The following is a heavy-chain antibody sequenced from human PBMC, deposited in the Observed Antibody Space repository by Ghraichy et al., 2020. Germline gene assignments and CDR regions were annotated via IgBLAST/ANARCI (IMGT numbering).Heavy chain of an antibody. CDR3: AHRRDDTYCGGDCYPPLYDY. V-gene: IGHV2-5*01. CDR2: IYWNDDK. J-gene: IGHJ4*01. Sequence: SGPTLVKPTQTLTLTCTFSEFSLTTSGVGVGWIRQPPGKALEWLTIIYWNDDKRYSPSLKSRLTITNDTSKNQVVLTMTNMDPVDTATYYCAHRRDDTYCGGDCYPPLYDYWGQGTLVTVSS. D-gene: IGHD2-21*02. CDR1: EFSLTTSGVG.